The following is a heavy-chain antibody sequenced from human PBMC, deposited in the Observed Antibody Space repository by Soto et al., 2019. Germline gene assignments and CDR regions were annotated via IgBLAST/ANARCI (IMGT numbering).Heavy chain of an antibody. D-gene: IGHD6-13*01. CDR3: ARDQYSSSPKGYYGMDV. Sequence: GASVKVSCKASGYTFTGYYMHWVRQAPGQRFEWMGWINPNSGGTNYAQKFQGWVTMTRDTSISTAYMELSRLRSDDTAVYYCARDQYSSSPKGYYGMDVWGQGTTVTVSS. CDR1: GYTFTGYY. V-gene: IGHV1-2*04. J-gene: IGHJ6*02. CDR2: INPNSGGT.